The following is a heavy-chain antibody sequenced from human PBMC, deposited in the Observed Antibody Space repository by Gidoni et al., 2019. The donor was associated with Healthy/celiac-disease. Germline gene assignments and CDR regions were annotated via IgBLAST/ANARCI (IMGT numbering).Heavy chain of an antibody. J-gene: IGHJ5*02. D-gene: IGHD3-10*01. CDR1: GGSFSGYY. CDR3: ARALGNLLWFGELFSSNWFDP. CDR2: INHSGST. V-gene: IGHV4-34*01. Sequence: QVQLQQWGAGLLKPSETLSLTCAVYGGSFSGYYWSWIRQPPGKGLEWIGEINHSGSTNYNPSLKSRVTISVDTSKNQFSLKLSSVTAADTAVYYCARALGNLLWFGELFSSNWFDPWGQGTLVTVSS.